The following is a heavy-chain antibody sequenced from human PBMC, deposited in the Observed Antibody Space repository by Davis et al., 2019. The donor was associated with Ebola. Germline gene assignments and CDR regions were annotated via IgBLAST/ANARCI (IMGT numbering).Heavy chain of an antibody. Sequence: GESLKISCAASGFTFSSYGMHWVRQAPGKGLEWVAVISYDGSNKYYADSVKGRFTISRDNAKNSLYLQMNSLRAEDTAVYYCARDNSYYDSSGYCDYWGQGTLVTVSS. CDR2: ISYDGSNK. V-gene: IGHV3-30*03. CDR1: GFTFSSYG. CDR3: ARDNSYYDSSGYCDY. J-gene: IGHJ4*02. D-gene: IGHD3-22*01.